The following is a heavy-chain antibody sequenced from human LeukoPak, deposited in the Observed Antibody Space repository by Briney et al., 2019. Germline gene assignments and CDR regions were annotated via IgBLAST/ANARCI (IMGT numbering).Heavy chain of an antibody. CDR1: GFIFDISA. CDR3: AKARGYSFGSLEH. Sequence: GGSLRLSCATSGFIFDISAMTWVRQAPGKGREWVSTIDGTGCSTFYSDSVKGRFTVSRDKSRNTVFLQLSSLRVDDTAIYFCAKARGYSFGSLEHWGPGTLVTVSS. CDR2: IDGTGCST. D-gene: IGHD5-18*01. V-gene: IGHV3-23*01. J-gene: IGHJ4*02.